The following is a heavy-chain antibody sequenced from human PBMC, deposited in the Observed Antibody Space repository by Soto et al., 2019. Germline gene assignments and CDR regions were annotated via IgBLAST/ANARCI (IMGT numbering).Heavy chain of an antibody. CDR1: GFTFSSYG. V-gene: IGHV3-33*01. D-gene: IGHD2-15*01. CDR3: ARGYCSGGSCYSLYGAFDI. CDR2: IWYDGSNK. J-gene: IGHJ3*02. Sequence: GGSLRLSCAASGFTFSSYGMHWVRQAPGKGLEWVVVIWYDGSNKYYADSVKGRFTISRDNSKNTLYLQMNSLRAEDTAVYYCARGYCSGGSCYSLYGAFDIWGQGTMVTVSS.